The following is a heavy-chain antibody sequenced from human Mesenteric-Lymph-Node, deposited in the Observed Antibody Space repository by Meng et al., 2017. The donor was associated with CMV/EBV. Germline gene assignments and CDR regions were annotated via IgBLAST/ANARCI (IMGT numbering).Heavy chain of an antibody. CDR1: GSTFTGYH. CDR3: ARNNDYGGNYYFFDY. J-gene: IGHJ4*02. CDR2: INPNSGVT. V-gene: IGHV1-2*02. D-gene: IGHD4/OR15-4a*01. Sequence: SGSTFTGYHIPWVRQAPGLGLEWMGWINPNSGVTDYAQKFQGRVTLTGATSTSTAYMELSGLTSDDTAVYFCARNNDYGGNYYFFDYWGQGALVTVSS.